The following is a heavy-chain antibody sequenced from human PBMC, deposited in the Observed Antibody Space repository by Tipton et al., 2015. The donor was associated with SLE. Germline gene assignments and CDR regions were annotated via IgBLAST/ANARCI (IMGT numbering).Heavy chain of an antibody. CDR3: ARHRFQSFTVVN. CDR1: GGSISSSSYY. CDR2: IYYSGST. J-gene: IGHJ4*02. V-gene: IGHV4-39*01. D-gene: IGHD2-15*01. Sequence: TLSLTCTVSGGSISSSSYYWGWIRQPPGKGLEGIGSIYYSGSTYYNPSLKSRVTISVDTSKNQFSLKLSSVTAADTAVYYCARHRFQSFTVVNWGQGTLVTVSS.